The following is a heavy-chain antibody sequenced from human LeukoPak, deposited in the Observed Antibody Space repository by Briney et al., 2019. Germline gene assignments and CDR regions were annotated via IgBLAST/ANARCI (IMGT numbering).Heavy chain of an antibody. D-gene: IGHD2-2*01. CDR1: GYTFTGYY. CDR2: INPNSGGT. V-gene: IGHV1-2*02. CDR3: ARLGYCSSNSCYGVDY. Sequence: GASVKVSCKASGYTFTGYYMHWVRQAPGQGLEWMGWINPNSGGTNYAQMFQDRVTMSTDTSTSTAYMELRSLRFDDTAVYYCARLGYCSSNSCYGVDYWGQGTLVTVSS. J-gene: IGHJ4*02.